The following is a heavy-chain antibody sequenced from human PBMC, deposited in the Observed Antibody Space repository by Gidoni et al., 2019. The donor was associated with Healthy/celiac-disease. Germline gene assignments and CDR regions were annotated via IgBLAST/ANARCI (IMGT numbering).Heavy chain of an antibody. CDR3: AKDESDGGNSGYYYYYGMDV. CDR2: ISWNSGSI. Sequence: EVQLVESGGGLVQPGRSLRLSCAASGFTFDDYAMHWVRQAPGKGLEWVSGISWNSGSIGYADSVKGRFTISRDNAKNSLYLQMNSLRAEDTALYYCAKDESDGGNSGYYYYYGMDVWGQGTTVTVSS. CDR1: GFTFDDYA. D-gene: IGHD2-21*02. J-gene: IGHJ6*02. V-gene: IGHV3-9*01.